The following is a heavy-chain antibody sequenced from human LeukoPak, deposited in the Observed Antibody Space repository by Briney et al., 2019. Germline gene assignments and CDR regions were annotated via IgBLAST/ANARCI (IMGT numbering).Heavy chain of an antibody. D-gene: IGHD2-15*01. V-gene: IGHV4-30-2*01. Sequence: PSETLSLTCAVSGGSISSGGYSWGWIRQPPGKGLEWIGYIYHSGSTYYTPSLKSRVTISVDRSKNQFPLKLSSVTAADTTVYYCAKVWVGSGGSCLARFDPWGQGTLVTVSS. J-gene: IGHJ5*02. CDR2: IYHSGST. CDR3: AKVWVGSGGSCLARFDP. CDR1: GGSISSGGYS.